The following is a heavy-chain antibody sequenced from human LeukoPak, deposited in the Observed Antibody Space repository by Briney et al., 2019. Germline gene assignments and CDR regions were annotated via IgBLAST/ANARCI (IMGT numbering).Heavy chain of an antibody. CDR3: ARGYGSGSYYAY. D-gene: IGHD3-10*01. V-gene: IGHV4-34*01. Sequence: PSETLSLTCTVYGGSFSGYYWSWIRLPPGKGLEWIGEVERGGSTNYSPSLESRVSISVDTSKNQFSLKLRSVTAADTAVYYWARGYGSGSYYAYWGQGTLVTVSS. CDR2: VERGGST. CDR1: GGSFSGYY. J-gene: IGHJ4*02.